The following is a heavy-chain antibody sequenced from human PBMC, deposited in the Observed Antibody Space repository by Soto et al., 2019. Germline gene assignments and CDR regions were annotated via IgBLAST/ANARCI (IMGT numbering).Heavy chain of an antibody. CDR1: GGSFSGYY. CDR3: ASTYYYDPDLPYNWFDP. Sequence: SETLSLTCAVYGGSFSGYYWSWIRQPPGKGLEWIGEINHSGSTNYNPSLKSRVTISVDTSKNQLSLKLSSVTAADTAVYYCASTYYYDPDLPYNWFDPWGQGTMVTVSS. V-gene: IGHV4-34*01. D-gene: IGHD3-22*01. J-gene: IGHJ5*02. CDR2: INHSGST.